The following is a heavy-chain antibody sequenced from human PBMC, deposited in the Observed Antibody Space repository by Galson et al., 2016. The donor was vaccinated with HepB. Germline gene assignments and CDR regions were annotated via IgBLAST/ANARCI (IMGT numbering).Heavy chain of an antibody. CDR2: ISSGGTKR. V-gene: IGHV3-30*18. CDR1: GFTFSNYD. D-gene: IGHD4-17*01. J-gene: IGHJ6*02. Sequence: SLRLSCAASGFTFSNYDIHWVRQAPGKGLEWVALISSGGTKRYHADSVKGRFSVSRDNSKNTLLLQMNSLRVDDTAVYYCAKDRDGDYDYGMDVWGQGTAVTVSS. CDR3: AKDRDGDYDYGMDV.